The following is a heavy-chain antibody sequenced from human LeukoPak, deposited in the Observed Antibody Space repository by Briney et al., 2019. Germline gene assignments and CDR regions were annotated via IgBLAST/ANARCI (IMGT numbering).Heavy chain of an antibody. J-gene: IGHJ6*03. D-gene: IGHD1-26*01. Sequence: GGSLRLSCAASGFTFSSYSMNWVRQAPGEGLEWVSSISSSSSYIYYADSVKGRFTISRDNAKNSLYLQMNSLRAEDAAVYYFARSGTVPGYYSYCMDVWGKGTTVTISS. CDR2: ISSSSSYI. CDR1: GFTFSSYS. V-gene: IGHV3-21*01. CDR3: ARSGTVPGYYSYCMDV.